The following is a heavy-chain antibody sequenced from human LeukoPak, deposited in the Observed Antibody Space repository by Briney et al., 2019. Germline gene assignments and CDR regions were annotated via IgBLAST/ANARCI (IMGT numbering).Heavy chain of an antibody. V-gene: IGHV1-46*01. J-gene: IGHJ6*02. CDR2: INPSGGST. CDR3: ARGADIRIWYYGMDV. Sequence: GASVKVSCKASGYTFTGYYMHWVRQAPGQGLEWMGWINPSGGSTNYAQKFQGRVTMTRDTSTGTVYMELSSLTSEDTAVYYCARGADIRIWYYGMDVWGQGTTVTVSS. CDR1: GYTFTGYY. D-gene: IGHD3-9*01.